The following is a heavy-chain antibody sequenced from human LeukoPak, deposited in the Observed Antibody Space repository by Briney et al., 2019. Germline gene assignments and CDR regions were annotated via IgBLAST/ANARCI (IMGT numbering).Heavy chain of an antibody. J-gene: IGHJ4*02. Sequence: GGSLRLSCAASGFTFSSYGMHWVRQAPGKGLEWVAVISYDGSNKYYADSVKGRFTISRDNSKNTLYLQMNSLRAEDTAVYYCAKDRSSSDFDYWGQGTLVTVSS. CDR1: GFTFSSYG. V-gene: IGHV3-30*18. CDR2: ISYDGSNK. CDR3: AKDRSSSDFDY. D-gene: IGHD6-13*01.